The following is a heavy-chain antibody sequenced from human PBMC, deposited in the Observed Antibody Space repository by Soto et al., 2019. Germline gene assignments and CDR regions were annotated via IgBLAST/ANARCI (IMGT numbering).Heavy chain of an antibody. CDR1: GGSFSGYY. CDR3: ARGWEDIVVVTADRAYYYGMDV. D-gene: IGHD2-2*01. Sequence: QVQLQQWGAGLLKPSETLSLTCAVYGGSFSGYYWSWIRQPPGKGLEWIGEINHSGSTNYNPSLKSRVTISVDTSKNQFSLKLSSVTAADTAVYYCARGWEDIVVVTADRAYYYGMDVWGQGTTVTVSS. V-gene: IGHV4-34*01. CDR2: INHSGST. J-gene: IGHJ6*01.